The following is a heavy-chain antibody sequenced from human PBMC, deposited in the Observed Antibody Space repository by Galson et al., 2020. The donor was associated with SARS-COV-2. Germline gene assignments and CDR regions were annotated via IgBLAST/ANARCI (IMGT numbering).Heavy chain of an antibody. D-gene: IGHD3-10*01. CDR3: ARGGVRGAYDF. CDR1: GFSVSTNY. V-gene: IGHV3-53*05. J-gene: IGHJ4*02. Sequence: GGSLRLSCAASGFSVSTNYFIWVRQAPGKGLEWVSLIYSAGGGGNTFYADSVKGRFIVSRDTSKNTLFLQMNSLRVDDTAVYYCARGGVRGAYDFWGQGNLVAVSS. CDR2: IYSAGGGGNT.